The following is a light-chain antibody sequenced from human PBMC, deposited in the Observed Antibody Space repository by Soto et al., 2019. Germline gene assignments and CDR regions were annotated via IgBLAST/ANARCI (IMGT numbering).Light chain of an antibody. Sequence: EIVMTQSPATLSASPGESATLSCRASQSARRNLAWYQQTPGHAPRLLIYAASTRATGIPARFSGSGSGTEFTLTISGLQSEDFAIYYCHHYDHWPLSFGGGTKVDIK. J-gene: IGKJ4*01. CDR3: HHYDHWPLS. CDR2: AAS. CDR1: QSARRN. V-gene: IGKV3-15*01.